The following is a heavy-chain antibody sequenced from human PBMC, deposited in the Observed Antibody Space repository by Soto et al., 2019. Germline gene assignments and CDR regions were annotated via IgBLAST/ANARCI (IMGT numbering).Heavy chain of an antibody. CDR1: GGXFXXYS. CDR3: ARVSDY. CDR2: INHSGSA. Sequence: QVLLQQWGAGRLKPSETLSLTCAVYGGXFXXYSXXXIRQSPGTGLEWIGEINHSGSANYNPSLKSRVTISVDTSKNQFSLKLYSMTAADAAVYYCARVSDYWSQGTLVTVSS. V-gene: IGHV4-34*01. J-gene: IGHJ4*02.